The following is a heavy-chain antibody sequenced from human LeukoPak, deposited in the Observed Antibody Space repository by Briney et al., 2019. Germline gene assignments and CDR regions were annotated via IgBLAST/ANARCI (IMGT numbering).Heavy chain of an antibody. CDR1: RYSFTSYW. CDR2: IYPGYSGT. D-gene: IGHD6-19*01. Sequence: GESLKISCKGSRYSFTSYWIGWVRQMPGKGLEWMGIIYPGYSGTRYSPSFQGQVTISADKSISTAYLQWSSLKASDTAMYYCARHLTYASAWYCPDYWGQGTLVTVSS. J-gene: IGHJ4*02. CDR3: ARHLTYASAWYCPDY. V-gene: IGHV5-51*01.